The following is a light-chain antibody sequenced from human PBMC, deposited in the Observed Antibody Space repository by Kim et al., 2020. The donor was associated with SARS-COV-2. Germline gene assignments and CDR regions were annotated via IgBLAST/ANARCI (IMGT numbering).Light chain of an antibody. CDR3: QSYDSSLSVGV. CDR2: GNS. V-gene: IGLV1-40*01. CDR1: SSNIGAGYD. Sequence: RVTISCTGSSSNIGAGYDVHWYQQLPGTAPKLLIYGNSNRPSGVPDRFSGSKSGTSASLAITGLQAEDEADYYCQSYDSSLSVGVFGGGTQLTVL. J-gene: IGLJ2*01.